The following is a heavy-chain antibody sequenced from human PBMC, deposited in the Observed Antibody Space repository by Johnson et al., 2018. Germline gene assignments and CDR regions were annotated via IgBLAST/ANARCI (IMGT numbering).Heavy chain of an antibody. CDR1: GFTFSSYW. CDR2: ISGSGGST. D-gene: IGHD3-9*01. V-gene: IGHV3-23*04. Sequence: EVQLVETGGGLVQPGGSLRLSCAASGFTFSSYWMQWVRQAPGKGLVWVSAISGSGGSTYYADSVKGRFTISRDNSTNTLYLQMNSLRAEDTAVYDCAKDGRLLRYFDWAFIFQHWGQGTLVTVSS. CDR3: AKDGRLLRYFDWAFIFQH. J-gene: IGHJ1*01.